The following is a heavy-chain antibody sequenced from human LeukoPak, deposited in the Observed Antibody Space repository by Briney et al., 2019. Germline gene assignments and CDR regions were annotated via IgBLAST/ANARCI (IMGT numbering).Heavy chain of an antibody. Sequence: GGSLRLSCAASVFTFYDYGMICVRDAPGKGLEGVTGINWNCGSTVYADSVRGVFTISRDKAKNSLYLQMNSLRADDTALYYCARGIAGAGPLWGKGTPVTVSS. D-gene: IGHD6-19*01. CDR3: ARGIAGAGPL. J-gene: IGHJ6*04. CDR1: VFTFYDYG. CDR2: INWNCGST. V-gene: IGHV3-20*04.